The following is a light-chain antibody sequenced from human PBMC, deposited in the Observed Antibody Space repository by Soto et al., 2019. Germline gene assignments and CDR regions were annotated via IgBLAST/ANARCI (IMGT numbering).Light chain of an antibody. CDR3: QQYGSSPLT. CDR2: GAS. J-gene: IGKJ4*01. V-gene: IGKV3-20*01. Sequence: ERVLTQSPGTLHLSPGERATLSCRASESVSDNYLAWYQQRSGQAPRLVLYGASSRASAVPDRFSGRGSGADCTLTISRLEPADFAVYYGQQYGSSPLTFGGGTKVEI. CDR1: ESVSDNY.